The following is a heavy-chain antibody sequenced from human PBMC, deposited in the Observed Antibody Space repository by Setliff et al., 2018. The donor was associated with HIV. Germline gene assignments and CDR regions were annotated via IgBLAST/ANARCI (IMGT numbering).Heavy chain of an antibody. CDR3: ARGGVDYSSDWRPARYWYFDL. J-gene: IGHJ2*01. CDR2: IYTTGST. Sequence: SETLSLTCTVSGGSTSSGSYYWTWIRQPAGKGLEWIGHIYTTGSTNYNPSLKSRVTIAIGASKKQFSLRLNSVTAADTAVYFCARGGVDYSSDWRPARYWYFDLWGRGTLVTVSS. CDR1: GGSTSSGSYY. V-gene: IGHV4-61*09. D-gene: IGHD6-19*01.